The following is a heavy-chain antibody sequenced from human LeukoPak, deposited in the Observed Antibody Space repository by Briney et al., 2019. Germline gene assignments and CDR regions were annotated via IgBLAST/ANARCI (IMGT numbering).Heavy chain of an antibody. D-gene: IGHD2/OR15-2a*01. Sequence: PSETLSLTCTVSGGSISSSSYYWGWIRQPPGQGLEWIGSMYHTGRTYYNQSLKSRVTISVDTSKNQFSLKLSSVTAADTAVYYCARVKNTDAFDFWGQGTMVTVSS. CDR3: ARVKNTDAFDF. V-gene: IGHV4-39*07. CDR2: MYHTGRT. J-gene: IGHJ3*01. CDR1: GGSISSSSYY.